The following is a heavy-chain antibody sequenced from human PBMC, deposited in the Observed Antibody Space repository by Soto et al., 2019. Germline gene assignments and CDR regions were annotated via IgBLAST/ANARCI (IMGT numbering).Heavy chain of an antibody. CDR3: ATVQRANNWFDP. J-gene: IGHJ5*02. D-gene: IGHD6-25*01. CDR2: IDYSGST. CDR1: GGSISSGGYY. V-gene: IGHV4-31*03. Sequence: QVQLQESGPGLVKPSQTLSLTCTVSGGSISSGGYYWSWIRQLPGKGLEWNGYIDYSGSTYYNTSLKSRVTISVDTSKDQFSLKLSSVTAADTAVYYGATVQRANNWFDPWGQGTLVTVSS.